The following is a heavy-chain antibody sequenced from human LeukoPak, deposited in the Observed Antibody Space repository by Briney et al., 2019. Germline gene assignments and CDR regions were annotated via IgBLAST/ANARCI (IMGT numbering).Heavy chain of an antibody. CDR2: IYYSGST. V-gene: IGHV4-30-4*01. CDR3: ARDLGSSSWYYFDY. J-gene: IGHJ4*02. D-gene: IGHD6-13*01. CDR1: TFGDYA. Sequence: TFGDYAMSWIRQPPGKGLEWIGYIYYSGSTYYNPSLKSRVTISVDTSKNQFSLKLSSVTAADTAVYYCARDLGSSSWYYFDYWGQGTLVTVSS.